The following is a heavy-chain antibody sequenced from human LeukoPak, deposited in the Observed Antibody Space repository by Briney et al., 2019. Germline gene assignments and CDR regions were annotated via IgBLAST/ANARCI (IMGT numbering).Heavy chain of an antibody. CDR2: INPSGGST. CDR1: GYTFTSYY. Sequence: GASVKVFCKASGYTFTSYYMHWVRQAPGQGLEWMGIINPSGGSTSYAQKFQGRVTMTRDTSTSTVYMELSSLRSEDTAVYYCARDPGYDFWSGYWFDPWGQGTLVTVSS. V-gene: IGHV1-46*01. J-gene: IGHJ5*02. CDR3: ARDPGYDFWSGYWFDP. D-gene: IGHD3-3*01.